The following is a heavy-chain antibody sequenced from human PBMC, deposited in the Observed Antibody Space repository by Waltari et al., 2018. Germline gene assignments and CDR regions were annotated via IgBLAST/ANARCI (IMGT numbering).Heavy chain of an antibody. J-gene: IGHJ2*01. CDR1: GFTFSIYP. CDR2: IPGSGRGT. CDR3: AKADFGDPYWYFNL. V-gene: IGHV3-23*01. Sequence: DVQLLESGGGLVHPGGSLRLSCAASGFTFSIYPMAWVRQAPGTGLEWGSTIPGSGRGTAYADSVKGRFTISRDNSRNTLDLQMNTLRAEDTAIYFCAKADFGDPYWYFNLWGRGTLVTVSS. D-gene: IGHD4-17*01.